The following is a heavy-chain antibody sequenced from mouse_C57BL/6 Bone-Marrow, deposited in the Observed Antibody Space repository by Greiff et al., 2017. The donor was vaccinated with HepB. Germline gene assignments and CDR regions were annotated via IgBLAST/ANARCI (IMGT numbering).Heavy chain of an antibody. D-gene: IGHD1-1*01. Sequence: QVQLQQPGAELVKPGASVKLSCKASGYTFTSYWMHWVKQRPGQGLEWIGMIHPNSGSTNYNEKFKSKATLTVDKSSSTAYMQLGSLTSEDSAVYYCARRVPYYYGSSYYWYFDVWGTGTTVTVSS. CDR3: ARRVPYYYGSSYYWYFDV. V-gene: IGHV1-64*01. CDR1: GYTFTSYW. CDR2: IHPNSGST. J-gene: IGHJ1*03.